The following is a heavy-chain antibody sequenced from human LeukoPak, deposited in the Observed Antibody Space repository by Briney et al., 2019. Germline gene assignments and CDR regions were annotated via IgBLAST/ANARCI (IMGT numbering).Heavy chain of an antibody. CDR3: AKGPGYCSSTSCYMEGYYFDY. D-gene: IGHD2-2*02. CDR1: GFTFSSYG. CDR2: IRYDGSNK. V-gene: IGHV3-30*02. Sequence: GGSLRLSCAASGFTFSSYGMHWVRQAPGKGLEWVAFIRYDGSNKYYADSVKGRFTISRDNSKNTLYLQMNSLRAEDTAVYYCAKGPGYCSSTSCYMEGYYFDYWGQGTLVTVSS. J-gene: IGHJ4*02.